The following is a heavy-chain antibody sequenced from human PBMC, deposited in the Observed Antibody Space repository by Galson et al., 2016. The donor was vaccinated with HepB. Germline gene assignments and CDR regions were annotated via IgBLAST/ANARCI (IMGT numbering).Heavy chain of an antibody. CDR1: GYTFTSYD. D-gene: IGHD6-19*01. CDR2: MNPNSGNT. V-gene: IGHV1-8*01. J-gene: IGHJ2*01. Sequence: SVKVSCKASGYTFTSYDINWVRQATGQGLEWMGWMNPNSGNTGYAQKFQGRVTMTGNTSISTAYMELSSLRSEDTAVYYCARGSEQGLVRWEFDPWGRGTFTRTGITSDRTADMALGSLRPSDAACYYWAGGSEQWLVRWYFDLWGRGTLVTVSS. CDR3: ARGSEQGLVRWEFDPWGRGTFTRTGITSDRTADMALGSLRPSDAACYYWAGGSEQWLVRWYFDL.